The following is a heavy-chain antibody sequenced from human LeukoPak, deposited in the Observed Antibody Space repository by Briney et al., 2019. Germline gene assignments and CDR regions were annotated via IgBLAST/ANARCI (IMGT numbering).Heavy chain of an antibody. CDR2: IYYRGST. D-gene: IGHD3-22*01. V-gene: IGHV4-59*01. CDR1: GGSISSYY. CDR3: ARGGYDTSGRYFDY. Sequence: PSETLSLTCTVSGGSISSYYWSWIRQPPGKGLEWIGYIYYRGSTNYNPSLKSRVTILLDTSKNQFSLRLSSVTAADTAVYFCARGGYDTSGRYFDYWGQGTLVTVSS. J-gene: IGHJ4*02.